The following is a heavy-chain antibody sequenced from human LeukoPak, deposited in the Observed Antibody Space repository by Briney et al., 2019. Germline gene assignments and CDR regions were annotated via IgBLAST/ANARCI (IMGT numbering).Heavy chain of an antibody. CDR1: GGSFSGYY. Sequence: SETLSLTCAVHGGSFSGYYWSWIRQPPGKGLEWIGEINHSGSTNYNPSLKSRVTISVDTSKNQFSLKLSSVTAADTAVYYCARRTSYGGSLGYWGQGTLVTVSS. D-gene: IGHD4-23*01. CDR2: INHSGST. J-gene: IGHJ4*02. V-gene: IGHV4-34*01. CDR3: ARRTSYGGSLGY.